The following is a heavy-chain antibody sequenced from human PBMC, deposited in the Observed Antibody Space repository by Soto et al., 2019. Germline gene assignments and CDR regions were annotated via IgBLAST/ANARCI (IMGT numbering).Heavy chain of an antibody. CDR3: ARFHCSGGSCYLDP. CDR1: GYTFTSYD. Sequence: QVQLVQSGAEVKKPGASVKVSCKASGYTFTSYDINWVRQATGQGLEWMGWMNPNSGNTGYAQKFQGRVTMTRNTSISTAYMELSSLRSEDTPVYYCARFHCSGGSCYLDPWGQGTLVTVSS. V-gene: IGHV1-8*01. CDR2: MNPNSGNT. D-gene: IGHD2-15*01. J-gene: IGHJ5*02.